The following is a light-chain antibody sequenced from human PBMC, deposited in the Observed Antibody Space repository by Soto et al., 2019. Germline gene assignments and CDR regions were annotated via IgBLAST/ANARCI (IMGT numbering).Light chain of an antibody. CDR3: SAYAARSTLV. CDR2: EVR. V-gene: IGLV2-14*01. Sequence: QSALTQPASVSGSAGQSITISCSGTMRDVGAYNLVSWYQQHPGTAPKLIIYEVRNRPSGISSRFSGSRYGNTASLTISGLLSEDEGEYYCSAYAARSTLVFGGGTQLTVL. J-gene: IGLJ3*02. CDR1: MRDVGAYNL.